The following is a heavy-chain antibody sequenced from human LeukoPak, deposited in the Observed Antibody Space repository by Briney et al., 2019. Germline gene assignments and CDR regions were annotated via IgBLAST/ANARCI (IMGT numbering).Heavy chain of an antibody. CDR1: GFTFSTYS. CDR2: TSGSAAST. J-gene: IGHJ4*02. Sequence: GALRLSCATSGFTFSTYSMSWVRQAPGKGLEWVSATSGSAASTYHADSVKGRFTISRDNSKNTLYLQMNSLRAEDTALYYCAKEVPCSSTSCFSPALDYWGQGTLVTVSS. D-gene: IGHD2-2*01. V-gene: IGHV3-23*01. CDR3: AKEVPCSSTSCFSPALDY.